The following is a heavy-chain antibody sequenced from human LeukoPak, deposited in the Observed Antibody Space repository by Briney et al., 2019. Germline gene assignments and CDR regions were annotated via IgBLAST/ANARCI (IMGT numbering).Heavy chain of an antibody. CDR3: ARDRSGYDSRSPFDY. CDR1: GYTFTSYG. V-gene: IGHV1-18*01. J-gene: IGHJ4*02. CDR2: ISAYNGNT. Sequence: ASVTVSCKASGYTFTSYGISWVRQAPGQGLEWMGWISAYNGNTNYAQKLQGRVTMTTDTSTSTAYMELRSLRSDDTAVYYCARDRSGYDSRSPFDYWGQGTLVTVSS. D-gene: IGHD5-12*01.